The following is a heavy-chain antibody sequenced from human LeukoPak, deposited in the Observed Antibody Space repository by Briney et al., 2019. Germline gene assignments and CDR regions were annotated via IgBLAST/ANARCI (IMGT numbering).Heavy chain of an antibody. J-gene: IGHJ6*02. Sequence: ASVKVSCKASGYTFTGYYMHWVRQAPGQGLEWMGWINPNSGGTNYAQKFQGRVTMTRDTSISTAYMELSRLRSDDTAVYYCAILQGYCSGGSCYGYGMDVWGQGTTVTVSS. CDR2: INPNSGGT. CDR3: AILQGYCSGGSCYGYGMDV. D-gene: IGHD2-15*01. V-gene: IGHV1-2*02. CDR1: GYTFTGYY.